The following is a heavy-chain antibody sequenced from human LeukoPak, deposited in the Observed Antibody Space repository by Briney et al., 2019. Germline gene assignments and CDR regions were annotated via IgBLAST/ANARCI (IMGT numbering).Heavy chain of an antibody. CDR3: AREGGDYPTAYFDY. CDR1: GGSISSYY. V-gene: IGHV4-59*12. Sequence: SETLSLTCTVSGGSISSYYWSWIRQPPGKGLEWIGYIYYSGSTNYNPSLKSRVTISVDTSKNQFSLKLSSVTAADTAVYYCAREGGDYPTAYFDYWGQGTLVTVSS. D-gene: IGHD4-17*01. J-gene: IGHJ4*02. CDR2: IYYSGST.